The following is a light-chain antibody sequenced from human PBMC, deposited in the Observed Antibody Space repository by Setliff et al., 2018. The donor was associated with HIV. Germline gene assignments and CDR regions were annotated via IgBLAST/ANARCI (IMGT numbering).Light chain of an antibody. CDR3: CSYAGSFYV. V-gene: IGLV2-11*01. CDR2: DVS. Sequence: QSVLTQPDSVSGSPGQSLTISCTGTTRNVGGGYNYVSWYHQHPGKAPKLMIYDVSQRPSGVPDRFSGSKSGNTASLTISGLQAEDEADYYCCSYAGSFYVFGTGTKVTVL. CDR1: TRNVGGGYNY. J-gene: IGLJ1*01.